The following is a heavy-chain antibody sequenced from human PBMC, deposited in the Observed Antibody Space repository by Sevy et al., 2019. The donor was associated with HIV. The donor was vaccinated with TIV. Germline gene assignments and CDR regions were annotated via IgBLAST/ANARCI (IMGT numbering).Heavy chain of an antibody. CDR2: INPNSGGT. Sequence: ASVKVSCKASGYTFTGYYMHWVRQAPGQGLEWMGRINPNSGGTNYAQKFQGRVTMTRDTSISTAYMELSRLRSDDTAVPYCARVRTYYDFWSGEDYWGQGTLVTVSS. CDR1: GYTFTGYY. V-gene: IGHV1-2*06. D-gene: IGHD3-3*01. CDR3: ARVRTYYDFWSGEDY. J-gene: IGHJ4*02.